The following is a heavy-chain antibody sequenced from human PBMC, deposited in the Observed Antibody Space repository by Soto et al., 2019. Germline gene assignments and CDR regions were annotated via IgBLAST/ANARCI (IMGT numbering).Heavy chain of an antibody. CDR3: AKAATGYSYGYAAY. J-gene: IGHJ4*02. D-gene: IGHD5-18*01. Sequence: GGSLRLSCAASGFTFSSYAMSWVRQAPGKGLEWVSAISGSGGSTYYADSVKGRFTISRDNSKNTLYLQMNSLRAEDTSVYYCAKAATGYSYGYAAYWGQGTLVTVSS. CDR1: GFTFSSYA. CDR2: ISGSGGST. V-gene: IGHV3-23*01.